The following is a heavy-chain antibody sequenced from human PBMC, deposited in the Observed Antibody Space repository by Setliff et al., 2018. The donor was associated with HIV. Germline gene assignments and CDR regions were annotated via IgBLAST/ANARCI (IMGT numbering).Heavy chain of an antibody. V-gene: IGHV1-46*03. Sequence: VKVSCKASGYSFTSYHIHWVRQAPGQGLEWMGRILPTSGGTLYAQKFQDRISLIRDTSTKTVYMELSSLRPEDTAVYYCTRVRYGGTYDAFDVWGQGTMVTVSS. CDR2: ILPTSGGT. J-gene: IGHJ3*01. CDR1: GYSFTSYH. CDR3: TRVRYGGTYDAFDV. D-gene: IGHD1-26*01.